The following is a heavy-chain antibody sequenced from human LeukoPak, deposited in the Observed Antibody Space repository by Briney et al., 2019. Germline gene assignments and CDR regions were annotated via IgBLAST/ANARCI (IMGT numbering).Heavy chain of an antibody. D-gene: IGHD6-6*01. V-gene: IGHV1-18*01. CDR1: GYTFTSYG. J-gene: IGHJ4*02. CDR3: AIPFTVELVLDY. Sequence: ASVKVSCKASGYTFTSYGISWVRQAPGQGLEWMGWISAYNGNTNYAQKLQGRVTMTTDTSTSTAYMELRSLRSDDTAVYYCAIPFTVELVLDYWGQGTLVTVSS. CDR2: ISAYNGNT.